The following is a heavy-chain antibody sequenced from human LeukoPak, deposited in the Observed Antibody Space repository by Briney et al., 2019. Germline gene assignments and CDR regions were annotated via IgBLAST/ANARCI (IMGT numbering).Heavy chain of an antibody. CDR1: GFTFGSYG. CDR2: ISYDGSNK. J-gene: IGHJ6*02. Sequence: GGSLRLSCAASGFTFGSYGMHWVRQAPGKGLEWVAVISYDGSNKYYADSVKGRFTISRDNSKNTLYLQMNSLRAEDTAVYYCAKDFWATVTTLYYYYGMDVWGQGTTVTVSS. D-gene: IGHD4-11*01. V-gene: IGHV3-30*18. CDR3: AKDFWATVTTLYYYYGMDV.